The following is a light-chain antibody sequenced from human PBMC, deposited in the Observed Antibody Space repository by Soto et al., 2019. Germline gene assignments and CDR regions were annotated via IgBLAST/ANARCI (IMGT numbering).Light chain of an antibody. CDR2: DVS. J-gene: IGLJ1*01. CDR3: CSYVGGYSYV. V-gene: IGLV2-11*01. Sequence: QSALTQPRSVSGSPGQSVTVSCIGTSSDVGDYNSVSWYQQHPGKAPKLMIYDVSKRPSGVPDRFSGSKSGNTASLTISGLQAEEEADYYCCSYVGGYSYVFGIGTKLTVL. CDR1: SSDVGDYNS.